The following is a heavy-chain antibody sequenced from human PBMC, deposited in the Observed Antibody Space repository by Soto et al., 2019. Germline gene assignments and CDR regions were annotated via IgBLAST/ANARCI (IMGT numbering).Heavy chain of an antibody. J-gene: IGHJ6*02. V-gene: IGHV1-69*06. Sequence: SVKVSCKASGGTFSSYAISWVRQAPGQGLEWMGGIIPIFGTANYAQKFQGRVTITADKSTSTAYMELNSLRAEDTAVYYCARELFLVVPAARNYYYGMDVWGQGTTVTVSS. CDR3: ARELFLVVPAARNYYYGMDV. CDR1: GGTFSSYA. CDR2: IIPIFGTA. D-gene: IGHD2-2*01.